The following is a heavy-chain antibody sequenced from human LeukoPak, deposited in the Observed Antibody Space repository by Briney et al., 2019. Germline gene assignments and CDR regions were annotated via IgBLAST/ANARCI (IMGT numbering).Heavy chain of an antibody. D-gene: IGHD2-2*02. CDR3: AKGLYCSSTSCYRGYFQH. V-gene: IGHV3-23*01. CDR1: GFTFSSYA. J-gene: IGHJ1*01. CDR2: ISGSGGST. Sequence: HPGGSLRLSCAASGFTFSSYAMSWVRQAPGKGLEWVSAISGSGGSTYYADSVKGRFTISRDNSKNTLYLQMNTLRAEDTAVYYCAKGLYCSSTSCYRGYFQHWGQGTLVTVSS.